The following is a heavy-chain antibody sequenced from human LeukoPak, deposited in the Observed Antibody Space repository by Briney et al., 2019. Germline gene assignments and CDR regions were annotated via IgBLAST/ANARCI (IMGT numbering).Heavy chain of an antibody. V-gene: IGHV1-24*01. Sequence: GAPVKVSCKVSGYTLTELSMHWVRQAPGKGLEWMGGFDPEDGETIYAQKFQGRVTMTEDTSTDTAYMELSSLRSEDTAVYYCATLCHYGSPSNWFDPWGQGTLVTVSS. CDR1: GYTLTELS. CDR3: ATLCHYGSPSNWFDP. J-gene: IGHJ5*02. CDR2: FDPEDGET. D-gene: IGHD3-10*01.